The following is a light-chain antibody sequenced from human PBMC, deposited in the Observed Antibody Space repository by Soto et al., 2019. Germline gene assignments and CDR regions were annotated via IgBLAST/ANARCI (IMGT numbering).Light chain of an antibody. CDR3: SSYTIRSTLGGV. V-gene: IGLV2-14*01. J-gene: IGLJ2*01. CDR2: DVS. Sequence: QSVLTQPASVSGSPGQSITISCTGTSSDVGGYNYVSWYQQHPGTAAKLLIYDVSNRPSGVSNRFSGSKSGNTASLTISGLQAEDQADYYCSSYTIRSTLGGVFGGGTKVTVL. CDR1: SSDVGGYNY.